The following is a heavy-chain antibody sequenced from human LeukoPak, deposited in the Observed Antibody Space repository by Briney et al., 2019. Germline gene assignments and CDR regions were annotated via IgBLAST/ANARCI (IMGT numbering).Heavy chain of an antibody. CDR1: GFTFSSAW. Sequence: GGSLRLSCAASGFTFSSAWMSWVRQAPGKGLEWVSSISSSSSFIYYADSVKGRFTISRDNAKNSLYLQMNSLRAEDTAVYSCARSVSNSDPFDYWGQGTLVTVSS. J-gene: IGHJ4*02. CDR3: ARSVSNSDPFDY. D-gene: IGHD1-26*01. V-gene: IGHV3-21*01. CDR2: ISSSSSFI.